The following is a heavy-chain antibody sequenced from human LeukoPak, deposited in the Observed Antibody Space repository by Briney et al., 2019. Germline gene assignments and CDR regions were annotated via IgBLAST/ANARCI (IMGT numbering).Heavy chain of an antibody. J-gene: IGHJ4*02. D-gene: IGHD5-12*01. Sequence: SETLSLTCAVYGGSFSGYYWSWIRQPPGKGLEWIGEINHSGSTNYNPSLKSRVTISVDTSKNQFSLKLSSVTAADTAVYYCASRINSGYAYYFDYWGQGTLVTVSS. CDR2: INHSGST. CDR1: GGSFSGYY. CDR3: ASRINSGYAYYFDY. V-gene: IGHV4-34*01.